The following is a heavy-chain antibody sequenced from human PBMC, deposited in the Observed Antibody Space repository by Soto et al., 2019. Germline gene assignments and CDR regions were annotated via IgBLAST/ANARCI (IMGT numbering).Heavy chain of an antibody. CDR1: GGSISSGDYY. J-gene: IGHJ6*02. D-gene: IGHD2-2*01. Sequence: SDTLSLTCTVSGGSISSGDYYWSWIRQPPGKGLEWIGYIYYSGSTYYNPSLKSRVTISVDTSKNQFSLKLSSVTAADTAVYYCAREPIVVVPAALGGMDVWGQGTTVTVSS. CDR2: IYYSGST. V-gene: IGHV4-30-4*02. CDR3: AREPIVVVPAALGGMDV.